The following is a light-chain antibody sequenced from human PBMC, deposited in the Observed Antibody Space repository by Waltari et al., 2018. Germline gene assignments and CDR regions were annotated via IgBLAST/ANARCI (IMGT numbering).Light chain of an antibody. J-gene: IGKJ2*01. CDR2: WAS. Sequence: DIVMTQSPDSLSVSLGERATINCKSSQSVLYTSNYHNYLAWYQQKPGQPPKLLLYWASTRESGVPDRFSGSGSGTDFTLSISTLQAEDVAVYYCQQYYSALYTFGQGTRLEIK. V-gene: IGKV4-1*01. CDR1: QSVLYTSNYHNY. CDR3: QQYYSALYT.